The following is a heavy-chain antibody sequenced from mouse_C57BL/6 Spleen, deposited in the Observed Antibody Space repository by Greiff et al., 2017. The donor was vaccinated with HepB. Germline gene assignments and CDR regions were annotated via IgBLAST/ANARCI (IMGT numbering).Heavy chain of an antibody. CDR3: AKGATMVFDY. J-gene: IGHJ2*01. V-gene: IGHV1-39*01. D-gene: IGHD2-2*01. CDR1: GYSFTDYN. Sequence: VHVKQSGPELVKPGASVKISCKASGYSFTDYNMNWVKQSNGKSLEWIGVINPNYGTTSYNQKFKGKATLTVDQSSSTAYMQLNSLTSEDSAVYYCAKGATMVFDYWGQGTTLTVSS. CDR2: INPNYGTT.